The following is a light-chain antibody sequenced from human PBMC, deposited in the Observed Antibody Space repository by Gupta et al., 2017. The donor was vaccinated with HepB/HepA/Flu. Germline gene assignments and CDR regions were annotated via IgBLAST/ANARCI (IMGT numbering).Light chain of an antibody. Sequence: EIVLTQSPATLSFPPGERATLSCRASQSVSSYLAWYQQKPGQAPRLLIYDASNSATGIPARFSGSGSGTDFTLTISSLEPEDFAVYYCQQRSNWPPITFGQGTRLEIK. V-gene: IGKV3-11*01. CDR3: QQRSNWPPIT. J-gene: IGKJ5*01. CDR2: DAS. CDR1: QSVSSY.